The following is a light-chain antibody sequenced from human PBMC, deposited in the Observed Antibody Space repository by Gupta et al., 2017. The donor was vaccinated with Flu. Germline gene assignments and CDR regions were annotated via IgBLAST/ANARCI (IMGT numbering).Light chain of an antibody. J-gene: IGLJ3*02. V-gene: IGLV1-51*02. CDR1: SSNIENND. CDR3: GTWDSSLSAWV. Sequence: KVTISCSGSSSNIENNDVSWYQQLPGTAPELLIYENNKRASGMPDRFSGSKSDTSATLGITGRQTGDEADYYCGTWDSSLSAWVFGGGTKLTVL. CDR2: ENN.